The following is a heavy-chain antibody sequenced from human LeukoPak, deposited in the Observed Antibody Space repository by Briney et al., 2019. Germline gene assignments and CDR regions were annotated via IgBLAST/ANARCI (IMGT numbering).Heavy chain of an antibody. J-gene: IGHJ4*02. Sequence: PGGSLRLSCAASGFTFSSYSMNWVRQAPGKGLEWVSYISSSSSTIYYADSVKGRFTISRDNAKNSLYLQMNSLRTEDTAVYYCVRDRGWLAFDYWGQGTLVTVST. CDR3: VRDRGWLAFDY. CDR1: GFTFSSYS. CDR2: ISSSSSTI. D-gene: IGHD6-19*01. V-gene: IGHV3-48*01.